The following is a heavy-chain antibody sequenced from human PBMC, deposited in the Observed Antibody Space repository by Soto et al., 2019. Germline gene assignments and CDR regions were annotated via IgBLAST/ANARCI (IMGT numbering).Heavy chain of an antibody. CDR3: ARMYYDILTGPYRDYYYYYMDV. CDR2: MNPNSGNT. CDR1: GYTFTSYD. J-gene: IGHJ6*03. Sequence: ASVKVSCKASGYTFTSYDINWVRQATGQGLEWMGRMNPNSGNTGYAQKFQGRVTMTRNTSISTAYMELSSLRSEDTAVYYCARMYYDILTGPYRDYYYYYMDVWGKGTTVTVSS. V-gene: IGHV1-8*01. D-gene: IGHD3-9*01.